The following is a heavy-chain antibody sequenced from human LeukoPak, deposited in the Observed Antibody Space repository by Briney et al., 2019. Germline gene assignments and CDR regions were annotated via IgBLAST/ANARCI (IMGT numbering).Heavy chain of an antibody. V-gene: IGHV3-9*01. CDR3: ARDLMGIAYRGAFYY. CDR1: GFTFDDYA. D-gene: IGHD6-13*01. CDR2: ISWNSGSI. Sequence: GRSLRLSCAASGFTFDDYAMHWVRQAPEKGLEWVSGISWNSGSIGYADSVKGRFTISRDNAKNSLYLQMNSLRAEDTAVYYCARDLMGIAYRGAFYYWGQGTLVTVSS. J-gene: IGHJ4*02.